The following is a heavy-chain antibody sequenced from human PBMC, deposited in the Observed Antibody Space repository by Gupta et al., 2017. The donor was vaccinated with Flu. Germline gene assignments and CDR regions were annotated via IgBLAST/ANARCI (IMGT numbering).Heavy chain of an antibody. J-gene: IGHJ4*02. CDR1: GFTFSSYS. CDR2: ISSSSSTI. D-gene: IGHD4-4*01. Sequence: EVQLVESGGGLVQPGGSLRLPCAASGFTFSSYSMNWVRQAPGKGLEWVSYISSSSSTIDYADSVKGRFTISRDNAKNSLYLQMNSLRDEDTAVYYCARGTTGVRTFDYWGQGTLVTVSS. CDR3: ARGTTGVRTFDY. V-gene: IGHV3-48*02.